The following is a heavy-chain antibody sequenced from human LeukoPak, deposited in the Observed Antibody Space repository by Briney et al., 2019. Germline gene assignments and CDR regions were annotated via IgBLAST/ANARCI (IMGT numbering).Heavy chain of an antibody. CDR1: GFTFILDW. J-gene: IGHJ4*02. V-gene: IGHV3-74*01. Sequence: GSSLRLSCASSGFTFILDWIHWVRQAPGKGLVWVSRINKDGSVTDYAESAKGRFSISRDNAKNTLYLQMNSLRVEATAIYYYVKVRGREREGYIDYWGQGTLVTVSS. CDR3: VKVRGREREGYIDY. CDR2: INKDGSVT. D-gene: IGHD1-26*01.